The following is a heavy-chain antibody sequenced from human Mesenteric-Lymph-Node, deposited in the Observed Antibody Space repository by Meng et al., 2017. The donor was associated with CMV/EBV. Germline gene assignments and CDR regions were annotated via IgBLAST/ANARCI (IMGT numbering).Heavy chain of an antibody. Sequence: GESLKISCAASGFTFSSYSMNWVRQAPGKGLEWVSSISSSGSFTSYGESVKGRLTISRDDARRSVFLQMNRLRAEDTAVYYCAKDRGSIVYVPAAMGRKRYYYDGMDVWGQGTTVTVSS. J-gene: IGHJ6*02. CDR3: AKDRGSIVYVPAAMGRKRYYYDGMDV. V-gene: IGHV3-21*04. D-gene: IGHD2-2*01. CDR1: GFTFSSYS. CDR2: ISSSGSFT.